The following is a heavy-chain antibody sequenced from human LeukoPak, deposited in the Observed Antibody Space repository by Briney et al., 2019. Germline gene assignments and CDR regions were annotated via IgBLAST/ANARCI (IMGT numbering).Heavy chain of an antibody. Sequence: GGSLRLSCAASGITFSSYSMNWVRQAPGKGLEWVSSISSSSSYIYYADSVKGRFTISRDNAKNSLYLQMNSLRAEDTAVYYCARDSTYYYDSSDDYWGQGTLVTVSS. CDR2: ISSSSSYI. CDR3: ARDSTYYYDSSDDY. CDR1: GITFSSYS. J-gene: IGHJ4*02. D-gene: IGHD3-22*01. V-gene: IGHV3-21*01.